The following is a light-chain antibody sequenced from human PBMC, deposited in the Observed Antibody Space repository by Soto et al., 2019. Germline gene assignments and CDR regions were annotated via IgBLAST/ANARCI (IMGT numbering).Light chain of an antibody. V-gene: IGLV2-8*01. CDR3: SSYAGSNNSYV. CDR1: SSDVGGYNY. J-gene: IGLJ1*01. Sequence: QSALTQPPSASGSPGQSVTISCTGTSSDVGGYNYVSWYQQHPGKAPKLMIYEVNKRPSGVPDRFSGSKSGNTAFLTVSGLQAEDEADYYCSSYAGSNNSYVFGTGTKLTVL. CDR2: EVN.